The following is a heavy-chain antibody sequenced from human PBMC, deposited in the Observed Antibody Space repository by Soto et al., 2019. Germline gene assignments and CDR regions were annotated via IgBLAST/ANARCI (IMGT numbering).Heavy chain of an antibody. J-gene: IGHJ6*02. CDR2: ILYDGSNK. CDR3: AKLVDSWSGYSGPNFYGLDV. Sequence: GGSLRLSCAASGFTFSSSGMHWVRQAPGKGLEWVALILYDGSNKYYVDSVKGRFTISRDNSKNTLYLQMNSLRAEDTAVYYCAKLVDSWSGYSGPNFYGLDVWGQGTTVTVSS. V-gene: IGHV3-30*18. CDR1: GFTFSSSG. D-gene: IGHD3-3*01.